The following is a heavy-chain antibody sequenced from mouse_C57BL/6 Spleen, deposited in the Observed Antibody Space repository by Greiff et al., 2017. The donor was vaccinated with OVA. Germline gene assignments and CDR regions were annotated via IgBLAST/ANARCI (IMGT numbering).Heavy chain of an antibody. J-gene: IGHJ2*01. CDR1: GYTFTSYW. CDR3: AREDYDYFDY. D-gene: IGHD2-4*01. Sequence: QVQLKQPGAELVRPGSSVKLSCKASGYTFTSYWMDWVKQRPGQGLEWIGNIYPSDSETHYNQKFKDKATLTVDKFSSTAYMQLSSLTSEDSAVYYCAREDYDYFDYWGQGTTLTVSS. CDR2: IYPSDSET. V-gene: IGHV1-61*01.